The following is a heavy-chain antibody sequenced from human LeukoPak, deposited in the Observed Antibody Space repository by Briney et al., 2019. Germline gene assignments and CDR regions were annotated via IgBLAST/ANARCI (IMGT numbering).Heavy chain of an antibody. D-gene: IGHD3-10*01. Sequence: PGGSLRLSCAASGFTFSRYRMHWVRQAPGKRLVWDSRINSDGCSTSYADSVKGRFTISRDNAKNTLYLQMNSLRAEDTAVYYCARAPVLLWFGEVDYWGQGTLVTVSS. J-gene: IGHJ4*02. CDR1: GFTFSRYR. CDR2: INSDGCST. V-gene: IGHV3-74*01. CDR3: ARAPVLLWFGEVDY.